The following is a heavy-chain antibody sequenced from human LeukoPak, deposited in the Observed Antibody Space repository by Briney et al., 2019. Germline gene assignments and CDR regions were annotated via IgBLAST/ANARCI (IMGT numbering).Heavy chain of an antibody. J-gene: IGHJ4*02. D-gene: IGHD3-22*01. V-gene: IGHV1-2*02. CDR2: INPNSGGT. CDR3: ARGSYYDSSGYPIDY. Sequence: ASVKVSCKASGYTFTGYYMHWVRQAPGPGLEWMGWINPNSGGTNYAQRFQGRVTMTRDTSISTAYMELSRLRSDDTAVYYCARGSYYDSSGYPIDYWGQGTLVTVSS. CDR1: GYTFTGYY.